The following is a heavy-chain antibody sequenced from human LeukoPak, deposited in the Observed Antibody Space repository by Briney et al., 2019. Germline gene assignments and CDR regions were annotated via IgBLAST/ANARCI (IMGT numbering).Heavy chain of an antibody. D-gene: IGHD3-22*01. Sequence: ASVKVSCKASGYTFTSYGISWVRQAPGQGLEWMGWISAYNGNTNYAQKLQGRVTMTTDTSTSTAYMELRSLRSDDTAVYYCATSLGPNYYDSSGYYGDAFDIWGQGTMVTVSS. V-gene: IGHV1-18*01. CDR1: GYTFTSYG. CDR2: ISAYNGNT. CDR3: ATSLGPNYYDSSGYYGDAFDI. J-gene: IGHJ3*02.